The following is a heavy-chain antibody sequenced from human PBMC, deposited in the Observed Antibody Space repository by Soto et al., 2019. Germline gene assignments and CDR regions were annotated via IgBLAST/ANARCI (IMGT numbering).Heavy chain of an antibody. V-gene: IGHV1-46*01. CDR3: AIVVRSSSAGGHAFDI. Sequence: ATVKVSCKASGYTFTSYYMHWVRQAPGQGLEWMGIINPSGGSTSYAQKFQGRVTMTRDTSTSTVYMELSSLRSEDTAVYYCAIVVRSSSAGGHAFDIWGQGTMVTVSS. CDR2: INPSGGST. CDR1: GYTFTSYY. J-gene: IGHJ3*02. D-gene: IGHD6-6*01.